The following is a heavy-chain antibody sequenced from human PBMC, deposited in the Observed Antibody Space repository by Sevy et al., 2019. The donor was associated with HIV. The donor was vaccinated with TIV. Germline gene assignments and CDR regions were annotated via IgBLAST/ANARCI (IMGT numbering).Heavy chain of an antibody. CDR2: IKQDGNEK. CDR1: GFNLSPYW. CDR3: VCYSYHYASNTDYPVY. V-gene: IGHV3-7*01. D-gene: IGHD3-22*01. Sequence: GGSLRLSCVASGFNLSPYWMTWVRQAPGKGLEWVANIKQDGNEKYYVDSVKGRFTVSRDNAKNGLYLQMYSLSVEDTAVYFCVCYSYHYASNTDYPVYWGQGTRVTVSS. J-gene: IGHJ4*02.